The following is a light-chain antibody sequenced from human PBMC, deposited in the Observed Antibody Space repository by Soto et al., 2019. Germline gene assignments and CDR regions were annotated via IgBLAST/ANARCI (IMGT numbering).Light chain of an antibody. CDR1: QSIRKY. CDR3: QQSYSSPIT. J-gene: IGKJ5*01. Sequence: DIQVTQNPTSLSASVGDRVIITCRASQSIRKYLNWYQHKPGKVPTLLIYAASSLQSGVPSRFSGSGSGTEFTLTITSLQPEDFATYYCQQSYSSPITFGQRTRPEI. CDR2: AAS. V-gene: IGKV1-39*01.